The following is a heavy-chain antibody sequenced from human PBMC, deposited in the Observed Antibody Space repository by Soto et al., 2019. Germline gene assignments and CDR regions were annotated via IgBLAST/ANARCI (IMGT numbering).Heavy chain of an antibody. CDR1: GYIFSTYT. D-gene: IGHD3-22*01. V-gene: IGHV1-3*01. CDR3: ARVSFETSGYADY. Sequence: ASVKVSCKASGYIFSTYTMHWVRQAPGQRLEWMGWINAANGNTKYSQNFQGRVTISRDTSASTAYLELSSLRSEDTAVYYCARVSFETSGYADYWGQGTLVTVSS. J-gene: IGHJ4*02. CDR2: INAANGNT.